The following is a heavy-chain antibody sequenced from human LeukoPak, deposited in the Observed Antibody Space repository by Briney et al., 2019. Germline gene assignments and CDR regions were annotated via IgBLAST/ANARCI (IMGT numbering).Heavy chain of an antibody. D-gene: IGHD3-3*01. J-gene: IGHJ4*02. CDR2: ISSSSSTI. CDR3: ARRKNYDF. V-gene: IGHV3-48*01. CDR1: GFTFSSYS. Sequence: GGSLRLSCVASGFTFSSYSMNWVRQAPGEGLEWVSYISSSSSTIYYADSVKGRFTISRDNAKNSLYLQMNSLRAEDTAVYYCARRKNYDFWGQGTLVTVSS.